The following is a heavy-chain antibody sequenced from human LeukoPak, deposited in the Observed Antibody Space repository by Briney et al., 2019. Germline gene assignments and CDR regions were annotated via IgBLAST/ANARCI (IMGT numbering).Heavy chain of an antibody. Sequence: PGGSLRLSCAASGFTFNSYAMSWVRQAPGKGLEWVSAIRGSGYNTYYADSVKGRFTISRDNSKNTLYLQMNSLRAEDTAVYYCAKDVSWIQISLDWGQGTLVTVSS. J-gene: IGHJ4*02. V-gene: IGHV3-23*01. CDR3: AKDVSWIQISLD. D-gene: IGHD5-18*01. CDR2: IRGSGYNT. CDR1: GFTFNSYA.